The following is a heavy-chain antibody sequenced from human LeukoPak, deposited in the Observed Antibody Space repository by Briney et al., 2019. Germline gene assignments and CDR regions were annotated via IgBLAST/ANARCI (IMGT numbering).Heavy chain of an antibody. D-gene: IGHD1-1*01. CDR2: IHTSGRT. Sequence: NPSQTLSLTCTVSGGSISSGSYYWRWIRQPAGKGLEWIGRIHTSGRTNYNPSLKSRVTISVDTSKNQFSLKVSSVTAADTAVYYCARDVEAGGAELVHWGQGTLVTVSS. V-gene: IGHV4-61*02. CDR3: ARDVEAGGAELVH. CDR1: GGSISSGSYY. J-gene: IGHJ4*02.